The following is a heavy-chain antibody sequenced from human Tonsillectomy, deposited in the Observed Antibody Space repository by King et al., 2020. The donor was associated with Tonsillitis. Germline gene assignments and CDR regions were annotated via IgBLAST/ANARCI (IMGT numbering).Heavy chain of an antibody. D-gene: IGHD5-12*01. V-gene: IGHV3-23*04. J-gene: IGHJ6*02. CDR1: GFTFSIYA. CDR2: ISGSGGST. Sequence: VQLVESGGGLVQPGGSLRLSCAASGFTFSIYAMSWVRQAPGKGLEWVSAISGSGGSTYYADSVKGRFTISRDNSKNALFLQMNSLRAEDTAVYYCAKSGGYDLYYYYGMDVWGQGTTVTVSS. CDR3: AKSGGYDLYYYYGMDV.